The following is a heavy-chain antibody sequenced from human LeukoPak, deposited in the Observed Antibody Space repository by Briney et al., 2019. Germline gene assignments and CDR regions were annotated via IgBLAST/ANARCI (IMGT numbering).Heavy chain of an antibody. CDR1: GFTFSSYG. V-gene: IGHV3-30*18. Sequence: GRSLRLSCAASGFTFSSYGMHWVRQAPGKGLEWVAVISYDGSNKYYADSVKGRFTISRDNSKNTLYLQMNSLRAEDTAVYYCAKDSEDYDILDWGQGTLVTVSS. D-gene: IGHD3-9*01. J-gene: IGHJ4*02. CDR2: ISYDGSNK. CDR3: AKDSEDYDILD.